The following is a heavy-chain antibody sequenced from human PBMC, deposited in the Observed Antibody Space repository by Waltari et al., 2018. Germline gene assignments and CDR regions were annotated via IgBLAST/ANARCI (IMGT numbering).Heavy chain of an antibody. Sequence: QVQLQQWGAGLLKPSETLSLTCAVYGGSFSGYYWSWIRQPPGKGLEWIGEINNSGSTNYNPSLKSRVTISVDTSKNQFSLKLSSVTAADTAVYYCARGGGYSYVPKWWADFDYWGQGTLVTVSS. V-gene: IGHV4-34*01. D-gene: IGHD5-18*01. CDR1: GGSFSGYY. J-gene: IGHJ4*02. CDR2: INNSGST. CDR3: ARGGGYSYVPKWWADFDY.